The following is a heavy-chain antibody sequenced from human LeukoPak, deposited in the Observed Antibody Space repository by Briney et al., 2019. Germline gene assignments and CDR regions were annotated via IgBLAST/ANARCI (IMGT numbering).Heavy chain of an antibody. J-gene: IGHJ4*02. CDR2: IYYSGST. CDR1: GGSISSYY. D-gene: IGHD2-2*01. CDR3: ATSRSHLPAAITY. Sequence: PSETLSLTCTVSGGSISSYYWSWIRQPPGKGLEWIGYIYYSGSTNYNPSLKSRVTISVDSSKNQFSLKLSSVTAADTAVYYCATSRSHLPAAITYWGQGTLVTVSS. V-gene: IGHV4-59*08.